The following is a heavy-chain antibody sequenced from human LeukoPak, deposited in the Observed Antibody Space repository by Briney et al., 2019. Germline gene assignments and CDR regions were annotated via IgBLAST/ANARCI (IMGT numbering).Heavy chain of an antibody. CDR2: IDPSDSYT. CDR3: ARHTISDY. CDR1: GYIISSYW. V-gene: IGHV5-10-1*01. J-gene: IGHJ4*02. Sequence: AESLQISCKGSGYIISSYWINCLRQMPGKSLEWRGRIDPSDSYTTYNPSFQGHVTISDAKSISTAYLQWSSLMASDTPMYYCARHTISDYWGQGTQVTVSS. D-gene: IGHD3-10*01.